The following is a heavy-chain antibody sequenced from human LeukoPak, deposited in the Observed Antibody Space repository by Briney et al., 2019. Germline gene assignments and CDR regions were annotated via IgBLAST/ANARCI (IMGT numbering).Heavy chain of an antibody. CDR1: GFTFSSYA. D-gene: IGHD5-18*01. CDR3: ARPPYGYSYGIAQGGDY. CDR2: ISYDGSNK. Sequence: GGSLRLSCAASGFTFSSYAMHWVRQAPGKGLEWVAVISYDGSNKYYADSAKGRFTISRDNSKNTLYLQMNSLRAEDTAVYYCARPPYGYSYGIAQGGDYWGQGTLVTVSS. J-gene: IGHJ4*02. V-gene: IGHV3-30-3*01.